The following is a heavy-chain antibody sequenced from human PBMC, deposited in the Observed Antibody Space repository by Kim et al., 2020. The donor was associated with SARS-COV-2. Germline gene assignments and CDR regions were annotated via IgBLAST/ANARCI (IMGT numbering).Heavy chain of an antibody. CDR2: IKEDGSEK. J-gene: IGHJ4*02. Sequence: GGSLRLSCAASGFTFSRYWMTWVRQAPGKGLEWVANIKEDGSEKHYGDSVKGRFSISRDNSKNSLYLQMSSVRVVDTAVYYCSKEHWGPEYWGQGTLVTVSS. CDR3: SKEHWGPEY. V-gene: IGHV3-7*01. D-gene: IGHD7-27*01. CDR1: GFTFSRYW.